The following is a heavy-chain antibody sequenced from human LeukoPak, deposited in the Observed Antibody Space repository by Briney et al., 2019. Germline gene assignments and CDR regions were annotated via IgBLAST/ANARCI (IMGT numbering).Heavy chain of an antibody. Sequence: TSETLSLTCAVYGGSFSGYYWSWIRQPPGKGLEWIGEINHSGSTNYNPSLKSRVTISVDTSKNQFSLKLSSVTAADTAVYYCASTTPGGVWSGYLPNDYWGQGTLVTVSS. V-gene: IGHV4-34*01. J-gene: IGHJ4*02. D-gene: IGHD3-3*01. CDR1: GGSFSGYY. CDR3: ASTTPGGVWSGYLPNDY. CDR2: INHSGST.